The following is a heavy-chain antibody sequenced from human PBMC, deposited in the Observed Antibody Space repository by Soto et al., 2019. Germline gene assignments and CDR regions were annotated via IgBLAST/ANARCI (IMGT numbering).Heavy chain of an antibody. J-gene: IGHJ4*02. V-gene: IGHV3-30-3*01. D-gene: IGHD6-13*01. CDR2: ISYDGSNK. CDR1: GFTFSSYA. Sequence: QVQLVESGGGVVQPGRSLRLSCAASGFTFSSYAMHWVRQAPGKGLEWVAVISYDGSNKYYADSAKGRFTISRDNSKNTLYLQMNSLRAEDTAVYYCARAQYSSSDSHFDYWGQGTLVTVSS. CDR3: ARAQYSSSDSHFDY.